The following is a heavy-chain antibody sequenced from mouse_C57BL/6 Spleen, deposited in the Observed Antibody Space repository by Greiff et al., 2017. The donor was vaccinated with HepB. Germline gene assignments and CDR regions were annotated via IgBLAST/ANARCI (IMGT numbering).Heavy chain of an antibody. V-gene: IGHV1-18*01. CDR2: INPNNGGT. D-gene: IGHD2-4*01. J-gene: IGHJ2*01. CDR3: ARKDLYYDYATFDY. Sequence: EVQLVESGPELVKPGASVKIPCKASGYTFTDYNMDWVKQSHGKSLEWIGDINPNNGGTIYNQKFKGKATLTVDKSSSTAYMELRSLTSEDTAVYYCARKDLYYDYATFDYWGQGTTLTVSS. CDR1: GYTFTDYN.